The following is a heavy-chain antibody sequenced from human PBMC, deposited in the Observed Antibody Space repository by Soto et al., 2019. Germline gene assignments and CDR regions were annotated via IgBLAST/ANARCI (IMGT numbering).Heavy chain of an antibody. Sequence: PGGSLRLSCAASGFTFSSYGMHWVRQAPGKGLEWVAVIWYDGSNKYYADSVKGRFTISRDNSKNTLYLQMNSLRAEDTAVYYCAREARLRGYYDSSGYYNAFDIWGQGTMVTVSS. V-gene: IGHV3-33*01. CDR3: AREARLRGYYDSSGYYNAFDI. D-gene: IGHD3-22*01. CDR1: GFTFSSYG. J-gene: IGHJ3*02. CDR2: IWYDGSNK.